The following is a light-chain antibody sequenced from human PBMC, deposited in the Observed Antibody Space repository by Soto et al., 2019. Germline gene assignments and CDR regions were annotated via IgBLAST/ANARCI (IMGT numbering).Light chain of an antibody. V-gene: IGKV3-11*01. CDR1: QSVSGGY. J-gene: IGKJ4*01. CDR2: DVS. CDR3: QQNADRPLT. Sequence: EIVLTQSPATLSLSPGERATLFCRASQSVSGGYLAWYQQKPGQAPRLLIYDVSHRATGIPPRFSGSGSGTDFPLTISSLEPEDFAVYYCQQNADRPLTFGGGTKVEIK.